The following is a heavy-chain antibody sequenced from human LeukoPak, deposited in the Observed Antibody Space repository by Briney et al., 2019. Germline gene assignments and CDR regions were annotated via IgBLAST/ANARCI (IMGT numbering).Heavy chain of an antibody. CDR2: IGSDNKP. CDR3: ARGHYGSGIHQGAFDI. Sequence: PGGSLRLSCEASGFTFSAYAMTWVRQAPGKGLEWVSSIGSDNKPHYSESVKGRFAISRDNSKSMLFLQLNSLRAEDTALYYCARGHYGSGIHQGAFDIWGQGTIVTVSS. CDR1: GFTFSAYA. V-gene: IGHV3-23*05. D-gene: IGHD3-10*01. J-gene: IGHJ3*02.